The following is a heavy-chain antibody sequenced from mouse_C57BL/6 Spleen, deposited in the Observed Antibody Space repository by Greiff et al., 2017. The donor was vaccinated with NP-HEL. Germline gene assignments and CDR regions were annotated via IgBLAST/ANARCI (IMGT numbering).Heavy chain of an antibody. Sequence: VQLQQSGAELAKPGASVKLSCKASGYTFTSYWMHWVKQRPGQGLEWIGYINPSSGYTKYNQKFKAKATLTADKSSSTAYMQLSSLTYEDSAVYNCASPETFAYWGQGTLVTVSA. J-gene: IGHJ3*01. CDR3: ASPETFAY. V-gene: IGHV1-7*01. CDR2: INPSSGYT. CDR1: GYTFTSYW.